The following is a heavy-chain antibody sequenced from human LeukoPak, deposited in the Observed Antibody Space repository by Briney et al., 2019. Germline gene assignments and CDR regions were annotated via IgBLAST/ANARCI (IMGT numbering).Heavy chain of an antibody. J-gene: IGHJ4*02. CDR2: TSYDGSNT. CDR1: GFTFSRYV. CDR3: ARQPLDSSPFDY. D-gene: IGHD3-22*01. Sequence: GGSLRLSCVASGFTFSRYVVHWVRQAPGKGLEWVAVTSYDGSNTYYADSVKGRFTISRDNSKNTLYLQMNSLRSEDTAIYYCARQPLDSSPFDYWGQGTLVTVSS. V-gene: IGHV3-30*03.